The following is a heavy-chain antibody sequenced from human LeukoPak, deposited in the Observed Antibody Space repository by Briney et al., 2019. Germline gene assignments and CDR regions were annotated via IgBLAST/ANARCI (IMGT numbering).Heavy chain of an antibody. V-gene: IGHV3-48*01. Sequence: GGSLRLSCAASGFTFSTSTMNWVRQAPGKGLEWVSYISGSSSTIFYADSVKGRFTISRDNAKNSLYLQMNSLRAEDTAVYYCTKAGTDWGQGTLVTVSS. CDR3: TKAGTD. CDR1: GFTFSTST. J-gene: IGHJ4*02. D-gene: IGHD6-19*01. CDR2: ISGSSSTI.